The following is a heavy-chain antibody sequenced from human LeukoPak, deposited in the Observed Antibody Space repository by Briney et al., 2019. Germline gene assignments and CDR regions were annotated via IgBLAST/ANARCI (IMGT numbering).Heavy chain of an antibody. CDR1: GGSISSHY. D-gene: IGHD5-24*01. J-gene: IGHJ3*02. Sequence: SETLSLTCTVSGGSISSHYWSWIRQPAGKGREWIGRTYTSGSTDYNPSLKSRVTISLDKSKNQFSLKLSSVTAADTAVYYCARDLNVRDGYNHDAFDIWGQGTMVTVSP. CDR2: TYTSGST. V-gene: IGHV4-4*07. CDR3: ARDLNVRDGYNHDAFDI.